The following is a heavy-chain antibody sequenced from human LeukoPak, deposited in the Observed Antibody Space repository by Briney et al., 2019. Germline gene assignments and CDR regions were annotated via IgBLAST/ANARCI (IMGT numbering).Heavy chain of an antibody. V-gene: IGHV3-7*01. Sequence: GGSLRLSCAASGFTFSSYWMSWVRQAPGKGLEWVANIKEDGGEKYSVDSVKGRFIISRDNAMNSLYLEMNSLRAEDTALYYCARDKGGTGPTHLDYWGQGALVTVSS. J-gene: IGHJ4*02. CDR3: ARDKGGTGPTHLDY. CDR2: IKEDGGEK. D-gene: IGHD1-1*01. CDR1: GFTFSSYW.